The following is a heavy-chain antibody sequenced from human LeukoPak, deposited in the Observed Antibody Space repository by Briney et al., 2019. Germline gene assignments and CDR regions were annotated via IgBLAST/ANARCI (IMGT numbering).Heavy chain of an antibody. CDR2: IYTSGST. J-gene: IGHJ5*02. Sequence: SETLSLTCTVSGGSISSYYWSWIRQPPGKGLEWIGYIYTSGSTNYNPSLKSRVTISVDTSKNQFSLKLTSVSAADTAVYYCVRQGSMTRGGYWLDPWGRGTLVIVSS. CDR3: VRQGSMTRGGYWLDP. V-gene: IGHV4-4*09. CDR1: GGSISSYY. D-gene: IGHD3-10*01.